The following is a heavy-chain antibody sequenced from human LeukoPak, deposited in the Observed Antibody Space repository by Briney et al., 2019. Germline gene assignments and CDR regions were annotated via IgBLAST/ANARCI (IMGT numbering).Heavy chain of an antibody. J-gene: IGHJ4*02. V-gene: IGHV3-7*01. CDR1: GFTLSSYW. CDR2: IKQDGSEK. D-gene: IGHD3-10*01. Sequence: GGSLRLSCAASGFTLSSYWMSWVRQAPGKGLEWVANIKQDGSEKYYVDSVKGRFTISRDNAKNSLYLQMNSLRAEDTAVYYCAREVLLWFGEVGGYFDYWGQGTLVTVSS. CDR3: AREVLLWFGEVGGYFDY.